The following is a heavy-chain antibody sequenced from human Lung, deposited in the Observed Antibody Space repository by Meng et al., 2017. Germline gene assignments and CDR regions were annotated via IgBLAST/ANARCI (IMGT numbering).Heavy chain of an antibody. V-gene: IGHV3-74*01. CDR1: GFSFSSYW. Sequence: EAQLVESGGGLVQPVVSRRLSCSASGFSFSSYWMHWVCQAPGKGLVWVSRINSDGSSTSYADSVKGRFTISRDNAKNTLYLQMNSLRAEDTAVYYCARDSESYFDYWGQGILVTVSS. CDR3: ARDSESYFDY. J-gene: IGHJ4*02. CDR2: INSDGSST. D-gene: IGHD1-26*01.